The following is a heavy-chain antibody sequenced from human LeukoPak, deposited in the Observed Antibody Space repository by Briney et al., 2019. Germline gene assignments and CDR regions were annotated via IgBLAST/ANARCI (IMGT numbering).Heavy chain of an antibody. CDR2: INSDGSAT. V-gene: IGHV3-74*01. Sequence: GRSLRLSCAASGFTFSSYAMHWVRQAPGKGLEWVSRINSDGSATIYADSVRGRFTISRDNAKNTLYLQMSGLRVEDTAVYHCASDSPYYGMDVWGQGTTVTVSS. CDR3: ASDSPYYGMDV. J-gene: IGHJ6*02. CDR1: GFTFSSYA.